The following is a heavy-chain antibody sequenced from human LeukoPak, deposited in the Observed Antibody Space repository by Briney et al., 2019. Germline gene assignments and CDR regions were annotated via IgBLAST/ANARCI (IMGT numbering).Heavy chain of an antibody. CDR1: GFTFDDYA. Sequence: PGGSLRLSCAASGFTFDDYAMHWVRQAPGKGLEWVSGISWNSGSIGYADSVKGRFTISRDNAKNSLYLQMNSLRVEDTALYYCAKVPTSITIFEGADYFDYWGQGTLVTVSS. CDR2: ISWNSGSI. J-gene: IGHJ4*02. D-gene: IGHD3-3*01. CDR3: AKVPTSITIFEGADYFDY. V-gene: IGHV3-9*01.